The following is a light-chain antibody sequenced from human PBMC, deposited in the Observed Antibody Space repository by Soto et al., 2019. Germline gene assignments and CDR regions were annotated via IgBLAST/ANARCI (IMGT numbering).Light chain of an antibody. CDR1: QSVSTN. CDR2: GAS. CDR3: QQYNNWPPWT. Sequence: EIVMTQSPATLSVSPGERATLSCRASQSVSTNFAWYQQKPGQAPRLLVYGASTRATGIPARFSGSGSRTEFTLTISSLQSEDFAIYYCQQYNNWPPWTFGQGTKVEIK. V-gene: IGKV3-15*01. J-gene: IGKJ1*01.